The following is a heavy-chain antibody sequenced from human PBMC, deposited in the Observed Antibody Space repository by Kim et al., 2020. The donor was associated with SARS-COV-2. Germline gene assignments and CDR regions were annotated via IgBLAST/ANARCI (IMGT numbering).Heavy chain of an antibody. J-gene: IGHJ4*02. V-gene: IGHV3-30*04. Sequence: GGSLRLSCAASGFTFSSYAMHWVRQAPGKGLEWVALISYDGSNKYYADSVKGRFTISRDNSKNTLNLQMNSLRAEDTAVYYCARDSGSYLDSWGQGTLVT. CDR3: ARDSGSYLDS. CDR2: ISYDGSNK. D-gene: IGHD1-26*01. CDR1: GFTFSSYA.